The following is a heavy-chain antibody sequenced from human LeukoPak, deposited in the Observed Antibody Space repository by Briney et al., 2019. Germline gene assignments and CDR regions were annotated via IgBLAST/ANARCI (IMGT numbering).Heavy chain of an antibody. D-gene: IGHD3-10*01. Sequence: GSSVKVSCKASGYSFTGYYIHWVRQAPGQGLEWMGWINPNSGGTKYGQKFQGRVTMNRDTFINTVYMELSRLRSDDTALYYCARDGDRWGFRGGMDVWGQGTTVTVSS. CDR2: INPNSGGT. CDR1: GYSFTGYY. J-gene: IGHJ6*02. V-gene: IGHV1-2*02. CDR3: ARDGDRWGFRGGMDV.